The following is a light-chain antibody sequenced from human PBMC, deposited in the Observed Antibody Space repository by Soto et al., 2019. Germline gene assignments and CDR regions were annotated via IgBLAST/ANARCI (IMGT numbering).Light chain of an antibody. CDR3: QQYHDWPPLT. CDR2: GAS. CDR1: QSVTTN. Sequence: EIVMTQSPATLSVSPGERATLSCRASQSVTTNLAWYQQKAGQAPRLLIYGASTRATGIPARFSGSGSETAFTLTISSLQSEDFAVYYCQQYHDWPPLTFGGGTKVEIK. J-gene: IGKJ4*01. V-gene: IGKV3-15*01.